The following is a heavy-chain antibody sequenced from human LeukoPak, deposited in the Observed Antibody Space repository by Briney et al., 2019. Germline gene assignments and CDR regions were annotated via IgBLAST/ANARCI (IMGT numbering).Heavy chain of an antibody. J-gene: IGHJ4*02. D-gene: IGHD4-17*01. CDR2: INSDGSST. CDR3: ARDHLLHYGDYVWRGPPGDY. Sequence: GGSLRLSCAASGFIFGGSAMHCVRQASGKGLVWVSRINSDGSSTSYADSVKGRFTISRDNAKNTLYLQMNSLRAEDTAVYYCARDHLLHYGDYVWRGPPGDYWGQGTLVTVSS. V-gene: IGHV3-74*01. CDR1: GFIFGGSA.